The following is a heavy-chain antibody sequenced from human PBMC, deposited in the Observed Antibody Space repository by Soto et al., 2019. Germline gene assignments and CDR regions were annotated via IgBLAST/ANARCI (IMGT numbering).Heavy chain of an antibody. Sequence: SETLSLTCTVSSGSISSTSYYWAWIRQPPGKGLEWIGAKYYDGTTYYTESLKSRVSISVDTSKNQFSLKLNSVTAADTAVYFCARQGRKTKIDRGKHCAADFWGQGTAVTVSS. J-gene: IGHJ6*02. CDR1: SGSISSTSYY. D-gene: IGHD3-22*01. V-gene: IGHV4-39*01. CDR3: ARQGRKTKIDRGKHCAADF. CDR2: KYYDGTT.